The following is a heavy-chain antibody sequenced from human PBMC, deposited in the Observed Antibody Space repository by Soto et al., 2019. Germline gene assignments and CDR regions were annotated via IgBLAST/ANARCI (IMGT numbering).Heavy chain of an antibody. CDR2: IYYSGST. CDR1: GGSISSGDYY. Sequence: QVQLQESGPGLVKPSQTLSLTCTVSGGSISSGDYYWSWIRQPPGKGLEWIGYIYYSGSTYYNPSLKSRVTISVDPSKNQFSLELSSVTAADKAVYYCARVGCSGGSCYWFDPWGQGTLVTVSS. CDR3: ARVGCSGGSCYWFDP. J-gene: IGHJ5*02. D-gene: IGHD2-15*01. V-gene: IGHV4-30-4*01.